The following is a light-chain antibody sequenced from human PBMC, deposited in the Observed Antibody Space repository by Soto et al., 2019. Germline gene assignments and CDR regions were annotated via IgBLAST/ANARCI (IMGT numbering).Light chain of an antibody. J-gene: IGKJ2*01. CDR1: QSTRNN. CDR3: QQGDSAPFT. Sequence: DIQMTQSPSSLSASVGDGVTITCRASQSTRNNLNWYQQKPGKAPNLLIYAASSLPSGVPSRFSGSGSGTDFTLTISSLQPEDFATYYCQQGDSAPFTFGQGTKLEIK. CDR2: AAS. V-gene: IGKV1-39*01.